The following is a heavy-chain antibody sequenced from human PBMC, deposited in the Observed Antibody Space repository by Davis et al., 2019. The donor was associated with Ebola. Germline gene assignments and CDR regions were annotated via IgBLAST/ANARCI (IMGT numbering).Heavy chain of an antibody. J-gene: IGHJ4*02. CDR1: GYSFTSYW. Sequence: PGGSLRLSCKGSGYSFTSYWIGWVRQMPGKGLEWMGIIYPGDSDTRYSPSFQGQVTISADKSISTAYLQWSSLKASDTAMYYCARHVAAVGFLDYWGQGTLVTVSS. V-gene: IGHV5-51*01. D-gene: IGHD6-13*01. CDR3: ARHVAAVGFLDY. CDR2: IYPGDSDT.